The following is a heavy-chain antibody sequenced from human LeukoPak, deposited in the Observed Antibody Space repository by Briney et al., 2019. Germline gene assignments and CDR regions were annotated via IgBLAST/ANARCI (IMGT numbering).Heavy chain of an antibody. CDR3: ARHIAGDAFDI. D-gene: IGHD2-21*01. CDR1: GFTFSSYW. J-gene: IGHJ3*02. Sequence: GGSLRLSCAASGFTFSSYWMHWVRQAPGKGLVWVSRITGDGSSANYADSVKGRFTISRDNAKNVLFLQMNSLRAEDTAVYYCARHIAGDAFDIWGQGTMVTVSS. CDR2: ITGDGSSA. V-gene: IGHV3-74*01.